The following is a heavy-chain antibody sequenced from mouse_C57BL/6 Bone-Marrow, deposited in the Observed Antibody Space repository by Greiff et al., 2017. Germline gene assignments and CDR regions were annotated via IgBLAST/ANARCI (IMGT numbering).Heavy chain of an antibody. D-gene: IGHD1-1*01. V-gene: IGHV5-4*01. J-gene: IGHJ1*03. Sequence: EVQRVESGGGLVKPGGSLKLSCAASGFTFSSYAMSWVRQTPEKRLEWVATISDGGSYTYYPDNVKGRFTISRDNAKNNLYLQMSHLKSEDTAMYYCARDAILREYFDVWGTGTTVTVSS. CDR1: GFTFSSYA. CDR3: ARDAILREYFDV. CDR2: ISDGGSYT.